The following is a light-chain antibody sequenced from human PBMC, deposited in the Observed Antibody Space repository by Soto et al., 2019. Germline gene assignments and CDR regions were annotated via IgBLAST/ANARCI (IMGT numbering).Light chain of an antibody. V-gene: IGKV1-27*01. CDR1: QGISNY. J-gene: IGKJ3*01. CDR3: QKYNFAPFT. CDR2: AAS. Sequence: DIQLTQSPSSLSASVGDRVTITCRASQGISNYVSWYQRKPGKAPKLLIYAASTLQSGVPSRLSGSGSGTDFTLTISSLQPEDVATYFCQKYNFAPFTFGPGTNADIQ.